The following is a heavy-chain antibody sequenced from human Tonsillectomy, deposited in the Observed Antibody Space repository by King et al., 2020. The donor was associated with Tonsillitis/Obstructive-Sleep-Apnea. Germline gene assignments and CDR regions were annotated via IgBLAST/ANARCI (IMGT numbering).Heavy chain of an antibody. CDR2: MYPGDSDT. CDR3: ARRGGYSYGNPVYYSYYGMDV. D-gene: IGHD5-18*01. Sequence: QLVQSGAEVKKPGESLRISCKGSGYSFTSYWIGWVRQMPGKGLEWMAIMYPGDSDTRYSPSFQGQVTISADKSITTAYLQWSSLKASDTAMYYCARRGGYSYGNPVYYSYYGMDVWGQGTTVTVSS. J-gene: IGHJ6*02. V-gene: IGHV5-51*03. CDR1: GYSFTSYW.